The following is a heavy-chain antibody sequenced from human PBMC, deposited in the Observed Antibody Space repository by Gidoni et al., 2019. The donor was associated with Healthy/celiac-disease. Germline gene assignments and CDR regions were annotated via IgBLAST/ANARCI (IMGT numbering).Heavy chain of an antibody. V-gene: IGHV4-31*03. CDR1: GGSISIGGYY. J-gene: IGHJ4*02. CDR2: IYYSGST. D-gene: IGHD3-3*01. CDR3: ARAYDFWSGYYYFDY. Sequence: QVQLQESGPGLVKPSQTLSLTCTVSGGSISIGGYYWSWIRQHPGKGREWIGYIYYSGSTYYNPSLKSRVTISVDTSKNQFSLKLSSVTAADTAVYYCARAYDFWSGYYYFDYWGQGTLVTVSS.